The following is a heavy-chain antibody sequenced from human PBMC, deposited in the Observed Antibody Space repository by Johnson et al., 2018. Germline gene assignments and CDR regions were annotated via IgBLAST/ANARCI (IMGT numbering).Heavy chain of an antibody. D-gene: IGHD5-18*01. CDR1: GGSISNSNFY. CDR3: ARRGYIYGYGWHAFDI. J-gene: IGHJ3*02. CDR2: IYHTGNT. V-gene: IGHV4-39*07. Sequence: QVQLQESGPGLVKPSETLSLTCIVSGGSISNSNFYWGWIRQPPGKGLEWLGNIYHTGNTYYNPSLMSRVTISVDTSKNQFSLKLNFVTAADTAVYYCARRGYIYGYGWHAFDIWGQGTMVTVSS.